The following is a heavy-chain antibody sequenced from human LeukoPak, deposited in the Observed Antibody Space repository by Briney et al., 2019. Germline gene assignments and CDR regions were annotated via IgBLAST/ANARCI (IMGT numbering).Heavy chain of an antibody. D-gene: IGHD6-13*01. CDR2: MNPVSGNA. CDR3: ARAPMGAAALY. Sequence: GASVKVSCKASGYTFTNFDMNWVRQAPGQGLEWMGWMNPVSGNAGSAQKFQGRVTLTRDTSISTAYMELSSLRSDDTAFYYCARAPMGAAALYWGQGTLVTVSS. J-gene: IGHJ4*02. CDR1: GYTFTNFD. V-gene: IGHV1-8*01.